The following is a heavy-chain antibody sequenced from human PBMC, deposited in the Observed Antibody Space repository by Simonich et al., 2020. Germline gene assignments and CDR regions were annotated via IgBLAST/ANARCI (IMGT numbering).Heavy chain of an antibody. J-gene: IGHJ4*02. Sequence: QVQLQESGPGLVKPSETLSLTCTVSGGSISSYYWSWIRQPPGKGLEWIGYTYYSGSTHYNPTPKSRVTISVDTSKNQFSLKLSSVTAADTAVYYCARHDRWLQFYFDYWGQGTLVTVSS. D-gene: IGHD5-12*01. V-gene: IGHV4-59*08. CDR1: GGSISSYY. CDR3: ARHDRWLQFYFDY. CDR2: TYYSGST.